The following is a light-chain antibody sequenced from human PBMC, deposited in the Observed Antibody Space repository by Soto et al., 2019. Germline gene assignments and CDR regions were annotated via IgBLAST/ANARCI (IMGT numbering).Light chain of an antibody. CDR3: QQYYSTPVT. Sequence: DIVMTQSPDSLAVSLGERATINCKSSQTILYSSNNKNYLTWYQQKPGQPPKPLIYWASTRESGVPDRFSGSGSGTDFTLTISSLQAEDWAVYYCQQYYSTPVTFGGGTKVEIK. J-gene: IGKJ4*01. V-gene: IGKV4-1*01. CDR2: WAS. CDR1: QTILYSSNNKNY.